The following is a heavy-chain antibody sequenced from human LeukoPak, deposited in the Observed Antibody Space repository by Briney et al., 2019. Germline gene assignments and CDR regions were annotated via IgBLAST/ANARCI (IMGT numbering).Heavy chain of an antibody. CDR3: ARVYRIAVAPLDY. J-gene: IGHJ4*02. D-gene: IGHD6-19*01. CDR1: GYTFTNYY. CDR2: INPSGGST. Sequence: ASVKVPCKASGYTFTNYYMDWVRQAPGQGLEWMGIINPSGGSTTYAQKFQGRVTMTRDTSTSTVYMELSSLRSEDTAVYYCARVYRIAVAPLDYWGQGTLVTVSS. V-gene: IGHV1-46*01.